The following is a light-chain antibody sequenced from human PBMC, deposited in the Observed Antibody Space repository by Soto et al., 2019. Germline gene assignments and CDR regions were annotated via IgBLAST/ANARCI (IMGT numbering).Light chain of an antibody. V-gene: IGLV3-1*01. J-gene: IGLJ2*01. CDR1: QLGDKY. CDR3: QAWDSSTVV. Sequence: SYELTQPPSVSVSPGQTASITCSGDQLGDKYACWYQQKPGQSPVLVIYQDSKRPSGSPERFSGANSGNTATLPISGTQAMDEADYYCQAWDSSTVVFGGGTKLTVL. CDR2: QDS.